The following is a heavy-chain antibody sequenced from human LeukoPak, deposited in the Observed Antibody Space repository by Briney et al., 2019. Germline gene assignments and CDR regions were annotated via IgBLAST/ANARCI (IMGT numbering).Heavy chain of an antibody. D-gene: IGHD4-23*01. CDR3: ARGIYGGNVRGWYFDL. Sequence: GGSLRLSCAASGFTFSTYDMHWVRQAAGKGLEWVSRVGTAGDTSYQDSVKGRFTVSREDARNSLYLQMNSLTDGDAAVYYCARGIYGGNVRGWYFDLWGRGTLVTVSS. CDR1: GFTFSTYD. V-gene: IGHV3-13*01. CDR2: VGTAGDT. J-gene: IGHJ2*01.